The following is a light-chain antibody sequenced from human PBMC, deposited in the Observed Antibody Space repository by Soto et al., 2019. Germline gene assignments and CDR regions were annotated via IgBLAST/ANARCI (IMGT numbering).Light chain of an antibody. CDR3: QQHNSKVWT. CDR1: QSVSNW. Sequence: DIQMTQSPSTLSASVGDTVTITCRASQSVSNWLIWYQQKPGKAPRLLIYEASNLESGVPSRFSGSGSGTEFNLTISSLQPGDSATYYCQQHNSKVWTFGQGTKVEI. J-gene: IGKJ1*01. CDR2: EAS. V-gene: IGKV1-5*01.